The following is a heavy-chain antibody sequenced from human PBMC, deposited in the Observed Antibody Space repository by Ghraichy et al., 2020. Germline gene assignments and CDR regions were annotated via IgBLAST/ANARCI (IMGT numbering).Heavy chain of an antibody. J-gene: IGHJ6*02. CDR2: ITSSSRTI. CDR1: GFTFSSYS. V-gene: IGHV3-48*02. CDR3: ARGSSVVRFYYYAGMDV. Sequence: LSLTCVGSGFTFSSYSMNWVRQSPGKGLEWVSYITSSSRTIVYADSVKGRFTISRDNAQNSLYLQMKSLRDEDTAVYYCARGSSVVRFYYYAGMDVWGQGTTVTVSS. D-gene: IGHD4-23*01.